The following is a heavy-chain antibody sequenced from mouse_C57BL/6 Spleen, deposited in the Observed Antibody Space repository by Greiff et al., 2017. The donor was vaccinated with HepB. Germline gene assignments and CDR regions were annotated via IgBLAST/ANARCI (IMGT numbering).Heavy chain of an antibody. Sequence: EVQLQQSGPELVKPGASVKISCKASGYTFTDYYMNWVKQSHGKSLEWIGDINPNNGGTSYNQKFKGKATLTVDKSSSTAYMELRSLTSEDSAVYYCASPTVVATDYYAMDYWGQGTSVTVSS. V-gene: IGHV1-26*01. CDR1: GYTFTDYY. CDR2: INPNNGGT. CDR3: ASPTVVATDYYAMDY. D-gene: IGHD1-1*01. J-gene: IGHJ4*01.